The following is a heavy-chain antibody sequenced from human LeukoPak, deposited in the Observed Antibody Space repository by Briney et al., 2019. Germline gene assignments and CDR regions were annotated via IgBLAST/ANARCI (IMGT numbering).Heavy chain of an antibody. Sequence: SVKVSCKASGGTFSSYAISWVRQAPGQGLEWMGGSIPIFGTANYAQKFHGRVTITADESTSTAYMELSRLRPEDTAVYYCARAPRTYNWNYGFHFDYWGQGTLVTVSS. CDR3: ARAPRTYNWNYGFHFDY. D-gene: IGHD1-7*01. J-gene: IGHJ4*02. CDR1: GGTFSSYA. CDR2: SIPIFGTA. V-gene: IGHV1-69*13.